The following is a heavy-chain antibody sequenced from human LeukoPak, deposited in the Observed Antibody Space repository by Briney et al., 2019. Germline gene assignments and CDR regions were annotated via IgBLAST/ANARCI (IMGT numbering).Heavy chain of an antibody. CDR3: ARRYSGYDYSSFNY. CDR1: GYTFTGYY. CDR2: INPNSGGT. V-gene: IGHV1-2*02. J-gene: IGHJ4*02. D-gene: IGHD5-12*01. Sequence: ASVKVSCKASGYTFTGYYMHWVRQAPGQGLGWMGWINPNSGGTNYAQKFQGRVTMTRDTSISTAYMELSRLRSDDTAVYYCARRYSGYDYSSFNYWGQGTLVTVSS.